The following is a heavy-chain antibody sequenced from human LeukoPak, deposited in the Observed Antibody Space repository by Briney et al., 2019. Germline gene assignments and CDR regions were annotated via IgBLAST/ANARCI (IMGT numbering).Heavy chain of an antibody. D-gene: IGHD1-26*01. CDR3: AKELRIVGATEGFDS. Sequence: PGGSLRLSCAASGFTFSNSAMSWVRQAPGKGLEWVSAVSDSGVSTYYADSVKGRFTISRDNSKNTVYLRMNSLRAEDTAVYYCAKELRIVGATEGFDSWGQGTLVTVSS. V-gene: IGHV3-23*01. J-gene: IGHJ4*02. CDR2: VSDSGVST. CDR1: GFTFSNSA.